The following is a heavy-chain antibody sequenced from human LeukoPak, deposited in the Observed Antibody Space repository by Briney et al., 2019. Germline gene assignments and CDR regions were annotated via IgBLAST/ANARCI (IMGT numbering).Heavy chain of an antibody. V-gene: IGHV1-69*13. J-gene: IGHJ6*02. CDR3: ARVGATNPAYYYYGMDV. CDR1: GGTFSSYA. CDR2: IIPIFGTA. D-gene: IGHD1-26*01. Sequence: SVKVSCKASGGTFSSYAISWVRQAPGQGLEWMGGIIPIFGTANYAQKFQGRVTITADESTSTAYMELSSLRSEDTAVYYCARVGATNPAYYYYGMDVWGQGTTVTVSS.